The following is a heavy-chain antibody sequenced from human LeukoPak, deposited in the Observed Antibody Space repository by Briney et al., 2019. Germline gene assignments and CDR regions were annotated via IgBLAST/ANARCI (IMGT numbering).Heavy chain of an antibody. CDR2: IYHSGST. Sequence: SETLSLTCTVSGYSISSGYYWGWIRQPPGKGLEWIGSIYHSGSTYYNPSLKSRVTISVETSKDQFSLKLSSVTAADTAVYYCWGSPPHSSSPFDYWGQGTLVTVSS. D-gene: IGHD6-6*01. V-gene: IGHV4-38-2*02. CDR1: GYSISSGYY. J-gene: IGHJ4*02. CDR3: WGSPPHSSSPFDY.